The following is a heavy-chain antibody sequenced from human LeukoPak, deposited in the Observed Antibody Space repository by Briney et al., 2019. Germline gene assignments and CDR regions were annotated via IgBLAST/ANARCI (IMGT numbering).Heavy chain of an antibody. J-gene: IGHJ4*02. Sequence: KSGGSLRLSCAASGFTFSSYSMNWVRQAPGKGLEWVSSISSSSSYIYYADSVKGRFTISRDNAKNSLYLQMNSLRAEDTAVYYCARALYGDYAWNYFDYWAQGTLVTVSS. V-gene: IGHV3-21*01. D-gene: IGHD4-17*01. CDR2: ISSSSSYI. CDR3: ARALYGDYAWNYFDY. CDR1: GFTFSSYS.